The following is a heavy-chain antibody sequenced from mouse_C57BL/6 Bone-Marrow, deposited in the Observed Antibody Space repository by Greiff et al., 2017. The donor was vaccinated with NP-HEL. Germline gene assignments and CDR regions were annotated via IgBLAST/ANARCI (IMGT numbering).Heavy chain of an antibody. CDR3: ARREYYDYAWFAY. Sequence: VQLQQPGAELVRPGSSVKLSCKASGYTFTSYWMHWVKQRPIQGLEWIGNIDPSDSETHYNQKFKDKATLTVDKSSSTAYMQLSSLTSEDSAVYYCARREYYDYAWFAYWGQGTLVTVSA. D-gene: IGHD2-4*01. V-gene: IGHV1-52*01. J-gene: IGHJ3*01. CDR2: IDPSDSET. CDR1: GYTFTSYW.